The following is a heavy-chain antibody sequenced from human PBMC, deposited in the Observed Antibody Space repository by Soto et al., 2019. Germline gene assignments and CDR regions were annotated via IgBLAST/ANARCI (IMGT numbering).Heavy chain of an antibody. D-gene: IGHD2-2*01. V-gene: IGHV4-30-2*01. CDR2: IYHSGST. CDR1: GGSISSGGYS. J-gene: IGHJ6*02. CDR3: ARGRLSSSTSCYQYYYGMDV. Sequence: QLQLQESGSGLVKPSQTLSLTCAVSGGSISSGGYSWSWIRQPPGKGLEWIGYIYHSGSTYYNPSHKSRVTISVDRSKNQFSLKLSSVTAADTAVYYCARGRLSSSTSCYQYYYGMDVWGQGTTVTVSS.